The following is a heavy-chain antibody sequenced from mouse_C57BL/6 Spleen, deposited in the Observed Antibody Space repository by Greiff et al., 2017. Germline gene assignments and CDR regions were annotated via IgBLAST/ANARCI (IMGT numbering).Heavy chain of an antibody. V-gene: IGHV1-7*01. D-gene: IGHD1-1*01. J-gene: IGHJ1*03. CDR1: GYTFTSYW. CDR2: INPSSGYT. CDR3: ARSGSSYWYFDV. Sequence: QVQLQQSGAELAKPGASVKLSCKASGYTFTSYWMHWVKQRPGQGLEWIGYINPSSGYTKYNQKFKDKATLTAGKSSSTAYMQLSSLTYEDSAVYYCARSGSSYWYFDVWGTGTTVTVSS.